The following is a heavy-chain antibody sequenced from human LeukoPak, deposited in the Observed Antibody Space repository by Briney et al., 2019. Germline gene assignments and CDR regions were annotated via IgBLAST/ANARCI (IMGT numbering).Heavy chain of an antibody. V-gene: IGHV3-66*01. J-gene: IGHJ4*02. D-gene: IGHD3-10*02. Sequence: GGSLRPSCAASGFTFSDHVMSWVRQAPGKGLEWVSIVYRDRSGGSTYYAESVKGRFTISRDNSKNTVYLQMRSLRVEDTAVYYCARGPSIFGFDYWGQGTLVTVSS. CDR2: VYRDRSGGST. CDR3: ARGPSIFGFDY. CDR1: GFTFSDHV.